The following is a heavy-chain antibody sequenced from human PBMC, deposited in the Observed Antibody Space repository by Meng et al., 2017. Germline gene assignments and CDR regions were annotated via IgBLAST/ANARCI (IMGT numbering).Heavy chain of an antibody. CDR2: ISGSDSST. Sequence: GESLKISCAASGFTLSTYAMSWVRQAPGKGLEWVSAISGSDSSTYYADSVKGRFTISRDNSKNTLYLQMNSLRAEDTAVYYCAKDDAAAAIYSIDSWGQGTLVTVSS. J-gene: IGHJ5*01. D-gene: IGHD2-2*01. CDR3: AKDDAAAAIYSIDS. CDR1: GFTLSTYA. V-gene: IGHV3-23*01.